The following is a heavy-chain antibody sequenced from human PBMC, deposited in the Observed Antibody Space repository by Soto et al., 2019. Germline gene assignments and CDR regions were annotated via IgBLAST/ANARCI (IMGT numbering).Heavy chain of an antibody. CDR2: IYWDAHK. CDR1: GFSLSTSGLG. V-gene: IGHV2-5*02. D-gene: IGHD3-16*01. J-gene: IGHJ4*02. CDR3: AYRRRGGFMDY. Sequence: QITLKESGPTLVKPTQTLTLTCTLSGFSLSTSGLGVGWIRQPPGKALEWLALIYWDAHKRYSPSLKSWLTNTKGNYKNKVVLTMTNMDPVDTATYYCAYRRRGGFMDYLGQGTLVTVSS.